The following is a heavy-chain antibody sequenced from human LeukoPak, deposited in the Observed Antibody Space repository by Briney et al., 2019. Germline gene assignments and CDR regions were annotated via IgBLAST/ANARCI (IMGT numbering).Heavy chain of an antibody. J-gene: IGHJ6*02. CDR3: TAAGSYFDMDV. Sequence: SGTLSLTCAVSGGSISNNWWSWVRQPPGKGLEYIGEIYHSGTSNYNPSLESRVTISVDKSKNEFSLELSSVTAADTAVYYCTAAGSYFDMDVWGQGTTVTVSS. CDR1: GGSISNNW. V-gene: IGHV4-4*02. D-gene: IGHD6-13*01. CDR2: IYHSGTS.